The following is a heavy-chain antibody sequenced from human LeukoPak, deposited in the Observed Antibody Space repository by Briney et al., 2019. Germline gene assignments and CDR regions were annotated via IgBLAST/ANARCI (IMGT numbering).Heavy chain of an antibody. CDR1: GFSFTTYV. V-gene: IGHV3-23*01. D-gene: IGHD1-1*01. J-gene: IGHJ4*02. Sequence: GGSLRLSCAASGFSFTTYVMTWVRQAPGKGLEWVSIISGSGDTTHYADSVKGRFTISRDNSKNTLYLQMNTLKAEDTAVYYCATTKQARRYFDYWGQGTLVTVSS. CDR2: ISGSGDTT. CDR3: ATTKQARRYFDY.